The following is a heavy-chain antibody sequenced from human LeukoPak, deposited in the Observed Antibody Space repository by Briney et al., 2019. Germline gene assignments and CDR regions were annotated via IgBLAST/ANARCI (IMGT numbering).Heavy chain of an antibody. Sequence: SETLSLTCTVSGGSISSGGYYWSRIRQHPGKGLEWIGYIYYSGSTYYNPSLKSRVTISVDTSKNQFSLKLSSVTAADTAVYYCARDRDILTGYYDYWGQGTLVTVSS. D-gene: IGHD3-9*01. V-gene: IGHV4-31*03. CDR3: ARDRDILTGYYDY. J-gene: IGHJ4*02. CDR1: GGSISSGGYY. CDR2: IYYSGST.